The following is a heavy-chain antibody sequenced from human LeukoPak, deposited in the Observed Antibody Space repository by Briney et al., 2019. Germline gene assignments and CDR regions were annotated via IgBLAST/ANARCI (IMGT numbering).Heavy chain of an antibody. CDR1: GFTFSSYS. CDR2: ISSSSSYI. J-gene: IGHJ4*02. D-gene: IGHD3-22*01. CDR3: ARHCYDSSGYYFDY. Sequence: KTGGSLRLSCAASGFTFSSYSMNWVRQAPGKGLEWVSSISSSSSYIYYADSVKGRFTISRDNAKNSLYLQMNSLRAEDTAVYYCARHCYDSSGYYFDYWGQGTLVTVSS. V-gene: IGHV3-21*01.